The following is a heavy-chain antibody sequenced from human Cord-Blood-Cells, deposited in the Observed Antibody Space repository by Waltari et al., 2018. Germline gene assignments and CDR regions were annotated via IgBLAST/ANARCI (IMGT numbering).Heavy chain of an antibody. J-gene: IGHJ4*02. V-gene: IGHV3-30*04. Sequence: QVQLVESGGGVVQPGRSLGVSCAASGVTFSSSAMHWVRQAPGKGLEWVAVISYDGSNKYYADSVKGRFTISRDNSKNTLYLQMNSLRAEDTAVYYCARDGSPGRGSYRYNYWGQGTLVTVSS. CDR2: ISYDGSNK. CDR1: GVTFSSSA. D-gene: IGHD3-16*02. CDR3: ARDGSPGRGSYRYNY.